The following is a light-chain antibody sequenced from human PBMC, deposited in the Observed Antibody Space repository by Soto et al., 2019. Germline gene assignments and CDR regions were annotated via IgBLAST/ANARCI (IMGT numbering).Light chain of an antibody. V-gene: IGKV2-28*01. CDR1: QSLLHSNGYNF. CDR3: MQALQTPWT. J-gene: IGKJ2*01. CDR2: LGS. Sequence: DIVMTQSPLSLPVTPGEPASISCRSSQSLLHSNGYNFLDWYLQKPGQSPQLLIYLGSNRASGVPDRFSGSESGTDFTLKISRVEAADVGVYYCMQALQTPWTFGQGTKLEIK.